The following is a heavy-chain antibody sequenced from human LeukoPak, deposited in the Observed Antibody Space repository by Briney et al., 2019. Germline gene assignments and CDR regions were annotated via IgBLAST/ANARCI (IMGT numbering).Heavy chain of an antibody. CDR3: ARVATPDVSSPLDF. V-gene: IGHV4-4*07. D-gene: IGHD6-19*01. CDR1: GGSITGFF. CDR2: IFSSGGA. J-gene: IGHJ4*02. Sequence: SETLSLTCAVSGGSITGFFWTWIRQPAGEGLQYIGGIFSSGGANYNPSLQSRVAMSVDTSQNLFSLKLTSVTAADTAVYFCARVATPDVSSPLDFWGQGILVTVSS.